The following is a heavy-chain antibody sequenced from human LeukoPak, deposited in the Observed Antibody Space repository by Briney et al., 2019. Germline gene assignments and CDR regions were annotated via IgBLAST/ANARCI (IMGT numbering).Heavy chain of an antibody. CDR2: INPNSGGT. Sequence: ASVKVSCKASGYTFTGYYMHWVRQAPGQGLEWMGWINPNSGGTNYAQKFQGRVTMTRDTSISTAYTELSRLRSDDTAVYYCASEPKLRRPYYYYMDVWGKGTTVTVSS. J-gene: IGHJ6*03. D-gene: IGHD5-24*01. V-gene: IGHV1-2*02. CDR1: GYTFTGYY. CDR3: ASEPKLRRPYYYYMDV.